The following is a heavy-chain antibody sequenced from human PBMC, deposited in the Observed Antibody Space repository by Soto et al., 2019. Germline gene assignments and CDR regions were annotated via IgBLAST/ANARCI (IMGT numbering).Heavy chain of an antibody. V-gene: IGHV4-31*11. D-gene: IGHD2-8*01. J-gene: IGHJ5*02. Sequence: SETLSLTCAGSGGSISSGGYSWSWIRQHPGKGLEWIGYIYYSGSTYYNPSLKSRVTISVDTSKNQFSLKLSSVTAADTAVYYCARNGDCTRPGCIVGWFDPWGPGTPVTVS. CDR1: GGSISSGGYS. CDR3: ARNGDCTRPGCIVGWFDP. CDR2: IYYSGST.